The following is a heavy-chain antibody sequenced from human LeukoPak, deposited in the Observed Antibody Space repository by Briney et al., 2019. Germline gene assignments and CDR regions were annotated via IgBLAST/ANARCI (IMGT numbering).Heavy chain of an antibody. CDR3: ARVVQRTFDY. V-gene: IGHV1-18*04. J-gene: IGHJ4*02. Sequence: ASVKVSCKASGYTFTGYYMHWVRQAPGQGLEWMGWISAYNGNTNYAQKLQGRVTMTTDTSTSTAYMELRSLRSDDTAVYYCARVVQRTFDYWAREPWSPSPQ. CDR2: ISAYNGNT. CDR1: GYTFTGYY. D-gene: IGHD3-10*01.